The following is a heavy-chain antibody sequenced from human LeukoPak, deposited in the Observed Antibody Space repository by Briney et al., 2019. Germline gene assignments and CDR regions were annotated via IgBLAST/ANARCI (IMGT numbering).Heavy chain of an antibody. CDR3: ARGSDYGDYGYFDL. CDR1: GFTDSSNY. CDR2: IYSGGST. D-gene: IGHD4-17*01. Sequence: GGSLRLSCAASGFTDSSNYMSWVRQAPGKGLEWVSVIYSGGSTYYADSVKGRFTISRDNSKNTLYLQMNSLRAEDTAVYYCARGSDYGDYGYFDLWGRGTLVTVSS. J-gene: IGHJ2*01. V-gene: IGHV3-53*01.